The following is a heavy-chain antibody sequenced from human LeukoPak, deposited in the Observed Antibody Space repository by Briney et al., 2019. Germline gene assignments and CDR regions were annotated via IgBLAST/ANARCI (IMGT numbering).Heavy chain of an antibody. CDR1: GGSISSYY. Sequence: SETLSLTCTVSGGSISSYYWSWIRQPPGKGLEWIGYIYYSGSTNYNPSLKSRVTISVDTSKNQFSLKLSSVTAADTAVYYCARVIGSGWPYYYGMDVWGQGTTVTVSS. D-gene: IGHD6-19*01. CDR2: IYYSGST. CDR3: ARVIGSGWPYYYGMDV. V-gene: IGHV4-59*12. J-gene: IGHJ6*02.